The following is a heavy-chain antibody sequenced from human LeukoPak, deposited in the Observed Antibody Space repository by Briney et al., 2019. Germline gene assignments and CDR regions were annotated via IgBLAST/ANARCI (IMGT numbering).Heavy chain of an antibody. CDR1: GGSFSGYY. CDR3: AREWAFTEGTYYYGSGGPVDY. Sequence: PSETLSLTCAVYGGSFSGYYWSWIRQPPGKGLEWIGEINHSGSTNYNPSLKSRVTISVDTSKNQFSLKLSSVTAADTAVYYCAREWAFTEGTYYYGSGGPVDYWGQGTLVTVSS. CDR2: INHSGST. D-gene: IGHD3-10*01. V-gene: IGHV4-34*01. J-gene: IGHJ4*02.